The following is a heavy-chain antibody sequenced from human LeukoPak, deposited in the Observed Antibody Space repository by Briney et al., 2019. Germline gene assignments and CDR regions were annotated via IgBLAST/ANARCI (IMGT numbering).Heavy chain of an antibody. CDR1: GFTFDDSV. Sequence: GGSLRLSCAGAGFTFDDSVMHWVRQAPGKGLEWVSTINWNSGNIGYADSVKGRFTISRDNAKNSLFLQMNSLRTEDTALYYCAKGGHPTRYYYGMDVWGQGTTVTVSS. J-gene: IGHJ6*02. CDR3: AKGGHPTRYYYGMDV. D-gene: IGHD2-15*01. V-gene: IGHV3-9*01. CDR2: INWNSGNI.